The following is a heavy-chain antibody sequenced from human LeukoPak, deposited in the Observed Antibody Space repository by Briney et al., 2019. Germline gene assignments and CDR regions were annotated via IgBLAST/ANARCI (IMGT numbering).Heavy chain of an antibody. Sequence: ASVKVSCKASGYTFTSYGISWVRQAPGQGLEWMGRIIPIFGTANYAQKFQGRVTITTDESTSTAYMELSSLRSEDTAVYYCARAVLGPTYYYMDVWGKGTTVTVSS. J-gene: IGHJ6*03. V-gene: IGHV1-69*05. CDR3: ARAVLGPTYYYMDV. CDR1: GYTFTSYG. D-gene: IGHD2-15*01. CDR2: IIPIFGTA.